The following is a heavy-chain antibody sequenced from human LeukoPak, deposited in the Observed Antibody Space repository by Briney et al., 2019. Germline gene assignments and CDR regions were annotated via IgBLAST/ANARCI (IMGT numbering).Heavy chain of an antibody. CDR2: INHSGST. J-gene: IGHJ4*02. Sequence: SETLSLTCAVYGGSFSGYYWSWIRQPPGKGLEWIGEINHSGSTNYNPSLKSRVTISVDTSKNQFSLKLSSVTAADTAVYYCARARARYYDFWSGYAEFDYWGQGTLVTVSS. CDR1: GGSFSGYY. CDR3: ARARARYYDFWSGYAEFDY. V-gene: IGHV4-34*01. D-gene: IGHD3-3*01.